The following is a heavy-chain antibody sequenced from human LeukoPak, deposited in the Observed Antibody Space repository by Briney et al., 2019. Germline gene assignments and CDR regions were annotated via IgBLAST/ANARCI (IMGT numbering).Heavy chain of an antibody. CDR3: AKTNTYYAFDY. V-gene: IGHV3-23*01. Sequence: PGGSLRLSCAASGFTFSSYAMTWVRQAPAKGLEWVSAISGSGTVTYYADSVKGRFTISRDNSKNLLYLRMNSLRGEDTAIYFCAKTNTYYAFDYWGQGTLVTVSS. J-gene: IGHJ4*02. D-gene: IGHD1-26*01. CDR1: GFTFSSYA. CDR2: ISGSGTVT.